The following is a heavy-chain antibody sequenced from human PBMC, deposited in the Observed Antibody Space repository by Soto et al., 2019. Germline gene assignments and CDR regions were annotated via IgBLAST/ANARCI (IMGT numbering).Heavy chain of an antibody. CDR2: INPGDSDT. D-gene: IGHD3-16*01. CDR3: ARARKEYDYVWGTEREFDY. CDR1: GYSFTSYW. V-gene: IGHV5-51*01. Sequence: GESLKISCKGSGYSFTSYWIGWVRQMPGKGLEWMGIINPGDSDTRYSPSFQGQVTISVDKSISTAYLQWSSLKASDTAMYYCARARKEYDYVWGTEREFDYWGQGTLVTVSS. J-gene: IGHJ4*02.